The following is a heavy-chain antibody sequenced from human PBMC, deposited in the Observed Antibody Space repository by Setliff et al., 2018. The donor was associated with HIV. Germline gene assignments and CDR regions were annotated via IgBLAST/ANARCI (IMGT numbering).Heavy chain of an antibody. CDR1: GFRFTYYE. V-gene: IGHV3-7*03. Sequence: GGSLRLSCEASGFRFTYYEMNWVREVPGKGLEWVANIKEDGSEKNYVDSVKGRFTISRDNVKNSLFLQMNSLRAEDTAVYYCMAGHYRSSSGWGQGTLVTVSS. D-gene: IGHD6-6*01. CDR2: IKEDGSEK. J-gene: IGHJ1*01. CDR3: MAGHYRSSSG.